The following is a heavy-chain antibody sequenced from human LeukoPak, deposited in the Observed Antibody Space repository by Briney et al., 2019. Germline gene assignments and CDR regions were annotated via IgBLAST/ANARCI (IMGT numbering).Heavy chain of an antibody. CDR2: IKQDGSEK. V-gene: IGHV3-7*01. J-gene: IGHJ1*01. CDR3: ARDTSRSGGSCYFGFQH. Sequence: PGGSLRLSCAASGFTFNSYWMSWVRQAPGKGLEWVANIKQDGSEKHYVDSVQGRFTISRDNAKNSLYLQMNTLRAEDTAVYYCARDTSRSGGSCYFGFQHWGQGTLVTVSS. CDR1: GFTFNSYW. D-gene: IGHD2-15*01.